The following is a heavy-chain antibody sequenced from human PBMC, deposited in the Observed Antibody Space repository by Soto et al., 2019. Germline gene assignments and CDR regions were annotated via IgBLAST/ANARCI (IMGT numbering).Heavy chain of an antibody. Sequence: GGSLRLSCAASGFTFSSYAMHWVRQAPGKGLEWVAVISYDGSNKYYADSVKGRFTISRDNSKNTLYLQMNSLRAEDTAVYYCASIRQPHAVAGTFYNYGMDVWGQGTTVTVSS. CDR3: ASIRQPHAVAGTFYNYGMDV. V-gene: IGHV3-30-3*01. CDR1: GFTFSSYA. J-gene: IGHJ6*02. D-gene: IGHD6-19*01. CDR2: ISYDGSNK.